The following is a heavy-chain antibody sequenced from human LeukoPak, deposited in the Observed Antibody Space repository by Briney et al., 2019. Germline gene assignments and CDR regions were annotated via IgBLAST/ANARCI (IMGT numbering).Heavy chain of an antibody. CDR3: ARDKEMATMSWFDP. Sequence: GASVKVSCKASGGTFSSYAISWVRQAPGQGLEWMGGIIPIFGTANYAQKFQGRVTITADKSTSTAYMELSSLRSEDPAVYYCARDKEMATMSWFDPWGQGTLVTVSS. D-gene: IGHD5-24*01. CDR1: GGTFSSYA. CDR2: IIPIFGTA. J-gene: IGHJ5*02. V-gene: IGHV1-69*06.